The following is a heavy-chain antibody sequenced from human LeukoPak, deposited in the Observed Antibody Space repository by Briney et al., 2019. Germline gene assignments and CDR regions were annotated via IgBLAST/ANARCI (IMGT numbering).Heavy chain of an antibody. V-gene: IGHV4-34*01. CDR2: INHSGIT. J-gene: IGHJ4*02. D-gene: IGHD5-18*01. CDR1: GGSLSGYY. CDR3: ARRIQLTYYLDY. Sequence: SETLSLTCAVYGGSLSGYYWTWIRQPPGKELEWIGDINHSGITSYNTSLKSRVIISVGTSENQFSLNLTSVTAADTAVYYCARRIQLTYYLDYWSQGTLVTVSS.